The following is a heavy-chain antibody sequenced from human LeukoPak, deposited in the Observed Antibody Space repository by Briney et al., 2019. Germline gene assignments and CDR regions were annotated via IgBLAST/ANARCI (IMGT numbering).Heavy chain of an antibody. CDR3: ARGLKISTIFGVVIMSQGGSDWFDP. CDR2: IYYSGST. J-gene: IGHJ5*02. CDR1: GGSISSSSYY. V-gene: IGHV4-39*07. Sequence: PSETLSLTCTVSGGSISSSSYYWGWIRQPPGKGLECIGSIYYSGSTYYNPSLKSRVTISVDTSKNQFSLKLSFVTAADTAVYYCARGLKISTIFGVVIMSQGGSDWFDPWGQGTLVTVSS. D-gene: IGHD3-3*01.